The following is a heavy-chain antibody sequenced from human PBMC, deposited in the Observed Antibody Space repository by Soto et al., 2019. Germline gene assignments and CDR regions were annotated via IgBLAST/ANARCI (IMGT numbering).Heavy chain of an antibody. D-gene: IGHD5-18*01. CDR1: GGTFSSYA. V-gene: IGHV1-69*13. J-gene: IGHJ4*02. Sequence: SVKVSCKACGGTFSSYAISWVRQAPGQGLEWMGGIIPIFGTANYAQKFQGRVTITADESTSTAYMELSSLRSEDTAVYYCARDQLVNSYGFLDYWGQGTLVTVSS. CDR3: ARDQLVNSYGFLDY. CDR2: IIPIFGTA.